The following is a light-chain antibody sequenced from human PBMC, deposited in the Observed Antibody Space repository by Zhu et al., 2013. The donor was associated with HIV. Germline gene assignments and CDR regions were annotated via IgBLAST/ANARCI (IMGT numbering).Light chain of an antibody. J-gene: IGKJ1*01. Sequence: DIQMTQSPSTLSASVGDRVTITCRASQSLGSWLAWFQQKPGKAPRLLIYHASTLEVGVPSRFSGSGYGTDFTLIITGLEPEDTGMYFCQRFGSSTTWTFGQGTNLEIK. V-gene: IGKV1-5*01. CDR2: HAS. CDR1: QSLGSW. CDR3: QRFGSSTTWT.